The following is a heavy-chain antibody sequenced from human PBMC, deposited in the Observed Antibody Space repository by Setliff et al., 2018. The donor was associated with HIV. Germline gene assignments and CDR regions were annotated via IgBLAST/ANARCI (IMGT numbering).Heavy chain of an antibody. CDR1: GGSFSVYY. V-gene: IGHV4-34*01. D-gene: IGHD6-13*01. Sequence: PSETLSLTCAVSGGSFSVYYWSWIRQPPGKGLEWIGEINHSGNTYYTPSFKSRVTISVDTSKNQFSLKLSSVTAADTSVFYCARQGPSPSSAAATDWFDPWGQGTLVTVSS. J-gene: IGHJ5*02. CDR2: INHSGNT. CDR3: ARQGPSPSSAAATDWFDP.